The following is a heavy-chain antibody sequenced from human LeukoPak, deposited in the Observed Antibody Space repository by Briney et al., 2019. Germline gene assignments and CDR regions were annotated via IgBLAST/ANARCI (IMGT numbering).Heavy chain of an antibody. J-gene: IGHJ4*02. CDR2: IYYSGST. D-gene: IGHD3-22*01. Sequence: PSQTLSLTCTVSGGSISSGGYYWSRIRQYPGKGLEWIGYIYYSGSTYYNPSLKSRVTISVDTSKNQFSLKLSSVTAADTAVYYCAREGYYYDSSGYYLLDYWGQGTLVTVSS. CDR3: AREGYYYDSSGYYLLDY. V-gene: IGHV4-31*03. CDR1: GGSISSGGYY.